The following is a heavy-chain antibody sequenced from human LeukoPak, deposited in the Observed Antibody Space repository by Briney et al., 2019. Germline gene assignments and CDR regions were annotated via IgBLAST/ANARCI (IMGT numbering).Heavy chain of an antibody. CDR3: ARAAGSYAFDI. CDR2: IGNSGTTM. D-gene: IGHD3-10*01. CDR1: KFTLSDSY. J-gene: IGHJ3*02. V-gene: IGHV3-11*04. Sequence: GGSLRLSCAASKFTLSDSYMGWMRQAPGKGLDWVSYIGNSGTTMYYADSVKGRFTISRDNAKNSLYLQMNSLRAEHTAAYYCARAAGSYAFDIWGQGTMVTVSS.